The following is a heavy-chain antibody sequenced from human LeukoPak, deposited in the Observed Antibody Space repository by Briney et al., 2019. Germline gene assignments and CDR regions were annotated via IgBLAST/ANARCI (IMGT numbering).Heavy chain of an antibody. Sequence: GASVKVSCKVSGYTLTELSMHWVRQAPGKGLEWMGGFDPEDGETIYAQRFQGRVTMTEDTSTDTAYMEMSSLRSEDTAVYYCATVGYYDSSGYQWWFDPWGQGTLVTVSS. D-gene: IGHD3-22*01. V-gene: IGHV1-24*01. CDR2: FDPEDGET. J-gene: IGHJ5*02. CDR1: GYTLTELS. CDR3: ATVGYYDSSGYQWWFDP.